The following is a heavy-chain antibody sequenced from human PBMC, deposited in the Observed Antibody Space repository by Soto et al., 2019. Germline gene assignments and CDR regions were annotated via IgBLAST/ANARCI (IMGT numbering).Heavy chain of an antibody. D-gene: IGHD1-26*01. J-gene: IGHJ6*02. V-gene: IGHV1-69*13. CDR1: GGTFSSDA. CDR3: PRRVSWSQGGYYYYGIVV. Sequence: SVKFSGKASGGTFSSDAISWVRQAPGQGLEWMGGIIPIFGTANYAQEFQGRVTITADESTSTAYMDLSSLRAEDTAVYYCPRRVSWSQGGYYYYGIVVWGQGP. CDR2: IIPIFGTA.